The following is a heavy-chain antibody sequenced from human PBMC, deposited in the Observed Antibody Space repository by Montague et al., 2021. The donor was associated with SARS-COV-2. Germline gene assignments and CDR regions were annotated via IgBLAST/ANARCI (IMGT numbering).Heavy chain of an antibody. V-gene: IGHV4-34*01. D-gene: IGHD1-14*01. CDR3: ARGRNPSRAYAYSSLRLVYCALDV. CDR2: IDHSRNT. Sequence: SETLSLTYAVYGGSFSGYYWSWIRQVPGKGLEWIGEIDHSRNTDHNPSLKSRVTISVDTSKNQFSLNLISVTAADTAVYYCARGRNPSRAYAYSSLRLVYCALDVWGQGTTVTVSS. J-gene: IGHJ6*02. CDR1: GGSFSGYY.